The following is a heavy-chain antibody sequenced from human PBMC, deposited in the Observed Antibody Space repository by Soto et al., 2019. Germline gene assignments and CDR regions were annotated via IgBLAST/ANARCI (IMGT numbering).Heavy chain of an antibody. CDR2: ISAYNGNT. V-gene: IGHV1-18*04. D-gene: IGHD2-15*01. CDR1: GYTFTSYG. CDR3: ARDASCSGGSCNNWFDP. J-gene: IGHJ5*02. Sequence: ASVKVSCKASGYTFTSYGISWVRQAPGQGLEWMGWISAYNGNTNYAQKLQGRVTVTTDTSTSTAYMELRSLRSDDTAVYYCARDASCSGGSCNNWFDPWGQGTLVTVSS.